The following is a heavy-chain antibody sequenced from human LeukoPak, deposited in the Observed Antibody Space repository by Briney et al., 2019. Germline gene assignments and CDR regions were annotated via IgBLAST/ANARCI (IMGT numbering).Heavy chain of an antibody. V-gene: IGHV4-4*02. CDR3: ATNSGAGSYLFDY. J-gene: IGHJ4*02. CDR1: GGSISSGNR. Sequence: PSGTLSLTCAVSGGSISSGNRWSWVRQPPGKGLEWIGEIHHSGSTNYQPSLKSRVTISVDKSKNQFSLQLISVTAADTAVYYCATNSGAGSYLFDYWGQGTLVIVSS. CDR2: IHHSGST. D-gene: IGHD3-10*01.